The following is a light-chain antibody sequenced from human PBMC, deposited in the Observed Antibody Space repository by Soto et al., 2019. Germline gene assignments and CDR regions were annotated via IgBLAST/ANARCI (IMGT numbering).Light chain of an antibody. J-gene: IGKJ1*01. CDR1: QAVGSS. CDR3: LQYSNGPRT. CDR2: GAT. Sequence: EIVLTQSPATLSSFPGDTVTLSCRASQAVGSSLAWYQHKPGQAPRLLIYGATTRATGIPARFSGSGYGAEFTLTINSLQSEDFALYYCLQYSNGPRTFGQGTKVDIK. V-gene: IGKV3-15*01.